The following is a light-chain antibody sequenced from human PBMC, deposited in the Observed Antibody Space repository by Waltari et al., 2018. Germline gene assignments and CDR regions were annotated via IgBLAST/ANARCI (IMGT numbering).Light chain of an antibody. J-gene: IGKJ1*01. CDR2: AAS. Sequence: EIQMTQSPSSVFASVGDRVTITCRAIQDIGSSLVWYQQKPGQGPNLLIYAASNLQSGVPSRFSGSGSGTDFTLTINSLQPEDFATYYCQQGHSVPPTFGQGTRVEIK. CDR3: QQGHSVPPT. CDR1: QDIGSS. V-gene: IGKV1-12*01.